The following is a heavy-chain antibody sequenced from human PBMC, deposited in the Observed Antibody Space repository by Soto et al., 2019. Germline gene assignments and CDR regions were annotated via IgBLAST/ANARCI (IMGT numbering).Heavy chain of an antibody. CDR1: GGTFSSYT. D-gene: IGHD4-17*01. J-gene: IGHJ4*02. CDR3: AREVPHDYCDYLDY. Sequence: QVQLVQSGAEVKKPGSSVKVSCKASGGTFSSYTISWVRQAPGQGLEWMGRIIPILGIANYAQKFQGRVTITADKSTSTAYMELSSLRSEDTAVYYCAREVPHDYCDYLDYWGQGTLVTVSS. CDR2: IIPILGIA. V-gene: IGHV1-69*08.